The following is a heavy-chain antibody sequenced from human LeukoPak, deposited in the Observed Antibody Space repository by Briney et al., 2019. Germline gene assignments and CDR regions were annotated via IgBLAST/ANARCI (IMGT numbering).Heavy chain of an antibody. CDR3: ARGGARQWLVFSGLDY. J-gene: IGHJ4*02. CDR2: INHSGST. V-gene: IGHV4-34*01. D-gene: IGHD6-19*01. Sequence: PSETLSLTCAVYGGSFSGYYWSWIRQPPGKGLEWIGEINHSGSTNYNPSLKSRVTISVDTSKNQFSLKLSSVTAADTAVYYCARGGARQWLVFSGLDYWGQGTLVTVSS. CDR1: GGSFSGYY.